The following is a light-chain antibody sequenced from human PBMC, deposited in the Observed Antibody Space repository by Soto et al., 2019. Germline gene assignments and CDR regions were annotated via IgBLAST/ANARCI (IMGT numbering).Light chain of an antibody. CDR2: SNN. J-gene: IGLJ3*02. CDR1: SSNIGSNT. Sequence: QSVLTQPPSASGTPGQRVTISCSGSSSNIGSNTVNWYQQLPGTAPKLLIYSNNQRPSGVPDRFPGSKSGTSASLAISGLHSEDEADYYCAAWDDSLNGVFGGGTKLTVL. V-gene: IGLV1-44*01. CDR3: AAWDDSLNGV.